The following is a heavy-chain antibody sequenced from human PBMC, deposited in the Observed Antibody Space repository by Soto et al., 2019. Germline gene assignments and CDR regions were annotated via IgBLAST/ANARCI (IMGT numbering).Heavy chain of an antibody. D-gene: IGHD2-8*01. CDR1: GYTFSSYR. J-gene: IGHJ4*02. CDR2: ISGYNGKV. CDR3: ARVRSGVFDYSDY. V-gene: IGHV1-18*04. Sequence: QVPLVQSGTEVKKPGASVKVSCRTSGYTFSSYRIAWVRQAPGQGIEWMGWISGYNGKVSLAQKFHGRVALTTNTSTTTGYTELRSLRSDDTVVYFCARVRSGVFDYSDYWGQGTLVSVSS.